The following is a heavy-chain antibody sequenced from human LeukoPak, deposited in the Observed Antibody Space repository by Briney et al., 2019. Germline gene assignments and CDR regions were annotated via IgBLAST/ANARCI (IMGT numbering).Heavy chain of an antibody. CDR2: INHSGST. V-gene: IGHV4-34*01. CDR1: GGSFSGYY. J-gene: IGHJ6*04. Sequence: KPSETLSLTCAVYGGSFSGYYWSWVRQPPGKGLEWVGEINHSGSTNYNPSLKSRVTISVDTSKNQFSLKLSSVTAADTAVYYCARTGYSYCLHGDVWGKGTTVTVSS. CDR3: ARTGYSYCLHGDV. D-gene: IGHD5-18*01.